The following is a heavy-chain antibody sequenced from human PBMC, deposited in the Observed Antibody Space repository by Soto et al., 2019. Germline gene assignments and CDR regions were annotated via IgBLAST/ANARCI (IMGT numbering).Heavy chain of an antibody. Sequence: EVQLLESGGDLVQPGGSLRLSCAASGFNFSHYAMTLVPQAPGKGLEWVSGISATGESTYYAGSVEGRFTISRDNAKNTLYLQMKSLRAEDTAVYYCAKDKSSSYGDYLGFDYWGQGTLATVSS. D-gene: IGHD2-21*02. CDR2: ISATGEST. V-gene: IGHV3-23*01. CDR3: AKDKSSSYGDYLGFDY. CDR1: GFNFSHYA. J-gene: IGHJ4*02.